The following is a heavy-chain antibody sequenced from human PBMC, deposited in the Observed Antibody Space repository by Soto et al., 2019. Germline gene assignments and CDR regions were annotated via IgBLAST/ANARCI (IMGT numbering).Heavy chain of an antibody. V-gene: IGHV1-69*02. CDR3: ASGLATVPAPTVSELCY. CDR2: IIPILGIA. CDR1: GGTFSSYT. J-gene: IGHJ4*02. Sequence: QVQLVQSGAEVKKPGSSVKVSCKASGGTFSSYTISWVRQAPGQGLEWMGRIIPILGIANYAQKFQGRVTITADKSTSTAYMELSSLRSEVTAVYYCASGLATVPAPTVSELCYWGQGTLVTV. D-gene: IGHD2-15*01.